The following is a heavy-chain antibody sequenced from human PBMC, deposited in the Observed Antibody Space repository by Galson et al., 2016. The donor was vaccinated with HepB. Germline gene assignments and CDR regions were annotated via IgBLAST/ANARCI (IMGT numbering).Heavy chain of an antibody. V-gene: IGHV2-5*02. J-gene: IGHJ4*02. CDR2: IYGDDDK. Sequence: PALVKPPQTLTLTCTFSGFSLSTSGVGVGWIRQPPGKALEWLALIYGDDDKRYSPSLKRRLTITKDISKNHVILTMTNLDPVDTATYFCAHYNSNWSFDYWGQGSLVTFSS. D-gene: IGHD6-6*01. CDR3: AHYNSNWSFDY. CDR1: GFSLSTSGVG.